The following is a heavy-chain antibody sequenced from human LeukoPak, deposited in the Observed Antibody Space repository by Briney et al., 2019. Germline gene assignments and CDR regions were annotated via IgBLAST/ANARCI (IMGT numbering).Heavy chain of an antibody. CDR1: GFTVGSNY. CDR3: ARDAGASIAAAGTGRDY. V-gene: IGHV3-66*01. CDR2: IYSGGST. D-gene: IGHD6-13*01. J-gene: IGHJ4*02. Sequence: GGSLRLSCAASGFTVGSNYMSWVCQAPGKGLEWVSVIYSGGSTYYADSVKGRFTISRDNSKNTLYLQMNSLRAEDTAVYYCARDAGASIAAAGTGRDYWGQGTLVTVSS.